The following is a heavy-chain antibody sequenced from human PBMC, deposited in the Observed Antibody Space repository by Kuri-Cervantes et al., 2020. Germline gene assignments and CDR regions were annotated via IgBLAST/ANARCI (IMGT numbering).Heavy chain of an antibody. CDR1: GFTFSSYS. CDR2: ISRSSSNT. J-gene: IGHJ4*02. CDR3: TLGTSGWHAH. V-gene: IGHV3-21*04. D-gene: IGHD6-19*01. Sequence: ESLKISCAASGFTFSSYSMNWVRQAPGKGLEWVSSISRSSSNTYYADSVKGRFTISRDNAKNSLYLQMNSLRAEDTAMYYCTLGTSGWHAHWGQGTLVTVSS.